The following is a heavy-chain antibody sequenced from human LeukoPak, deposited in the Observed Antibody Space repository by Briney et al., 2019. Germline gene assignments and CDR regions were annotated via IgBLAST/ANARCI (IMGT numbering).Heavy chain of an antibody. CDR2: IYHSGST. Sequence: SETLSLTCAVSGGSISSNNWWSWVRQPPGKGLEWIGEIYHSGSTNYNPSLKSRVTISVDKSKNQFSLKLSSVTAADTAVYYCARHRQRWLQLKAFDIWGQGTMVTVSS. CDR1: GGSISSNNW. V-gene: IGHV4-4*02. D-gene: IGHD5-24*01. CDR3: ARHRQRWLQLKAFDI. J-gene: IGHJ3*02.